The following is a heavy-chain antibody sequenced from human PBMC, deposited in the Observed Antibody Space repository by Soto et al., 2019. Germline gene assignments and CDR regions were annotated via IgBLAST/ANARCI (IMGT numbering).Heavy chain of an antibody. CDR2: IIPIFGTA. J-gene: IGHJ5*02. V-gene: IGHV1-69*12. CDR3: ARDDLTTRWFDP. CDR1: GGTFSSYA. Sequence: QVQLVQSGAEVKKPGSSVKVSCKASGGTFSSYAISWVRQAPGQGLEWMGGIIPIFGTANYAQKFQGRVKILAXXSTSTAYMELSSLRSEDTAVYYCARDDLTTRWFDPWGQGTLVTVSS. D-gene: IGHD3-22*01.